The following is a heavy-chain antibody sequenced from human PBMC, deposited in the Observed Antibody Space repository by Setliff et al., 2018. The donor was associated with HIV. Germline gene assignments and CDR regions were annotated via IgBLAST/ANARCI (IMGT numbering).Heavy chain of an antibody. V-gene: IGHV3-74*03. CDR3: VRVVTFFSTGPHFDP. CDR1: GFSFSSNW. Sequence: LRLSCAGSGFSFSSNWIHWVRQTAGKGLLWVSRISPDGSSTMYADSVKGRFTISRDNAKNTVYLQMNSLRAEDTGVCYCVRVVTFFSTGPHFDPWGQGTLVTVSS. CDR2: ISPDGSST. D-gene: IGHD2-21*02. J-gene: IGHJ5*02.